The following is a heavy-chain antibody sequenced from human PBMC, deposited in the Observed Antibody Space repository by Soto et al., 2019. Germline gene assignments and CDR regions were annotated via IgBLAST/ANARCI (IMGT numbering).Heavy chain of an antibody. CDR2: ISYDGSNK. CDR1: GFTFSSYC. CDR3: AKEIGYCISTSCSSYGMDV. V-gene: IGHV3-30*18. Sequence: GGSLRHSCAASGFTFSSYCMHGVRQAPGKGLEWVAVISYDGSNKYYADSVKGRFTISRDNSKNTLYLQMNSLRAEDTAVYYCAKEIGYCISTSCSSYGMDVSGQGTTVTVSS. J-gene: IGHJ6*02. D-gene: IGHD2-2*01.